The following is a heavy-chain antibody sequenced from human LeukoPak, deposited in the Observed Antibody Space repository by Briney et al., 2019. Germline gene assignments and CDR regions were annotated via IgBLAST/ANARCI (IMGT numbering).Heavy chain of an antibody. V-gene: IGHV3-30*03. CDR3: ARNDYYMDV. CDR1: GFTFSTYG. J-gene: IGHJ6*03. Sequence: GGSLRLSCAASGFTFSTYGMHWVRQAPGKGLEWVAVISYDGSNKYYADSVKGRFTTSRDNSKNTLYLQMNSLRAEDTAVYYCARNDYYMDVWGKGTTVTVSS. CDR2: ISYDGSNK.